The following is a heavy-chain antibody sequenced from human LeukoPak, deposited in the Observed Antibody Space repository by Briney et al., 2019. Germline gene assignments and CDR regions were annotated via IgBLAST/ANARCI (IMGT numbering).Heavy chain of an antibody. CDR2: LNWNGGST. CDR1: GFTFDDYG. Sequence: GGSLRLSCAASGFTFDDYGMSWVRQAPGKGLEWVSGLNWNGGSTGYADSVKGRFTISRDNAKNSLYLQMSSLRAEDTALYHCARDVSTSPLYTDYYYYYMDVWGKGTTVTVSS. J-gene: IGHJ6*03. D-gene: IGHD2-2*01. CDR3: ARDVSTSPLYTDYYYYYMDV. V-gene: IGHV3-20*01.